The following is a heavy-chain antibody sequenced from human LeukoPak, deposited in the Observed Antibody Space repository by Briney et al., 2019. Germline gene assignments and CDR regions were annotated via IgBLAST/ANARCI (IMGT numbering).Heavy chain of an antibody. Sequence: GGSLRLSCAASGFTFSSYAMSWVRQAPGMGLEWVSTITGSGGTTFYADSVKGRFTISRDNSKNTLYLQMNSLRAEDTAVYYCAKTRNWGNFDYWGQGTLVTVSS. D-gene: IGHD7-27*01. J-gene: IGHJ4*02. CDR1: GFTFSSYA. CDR3: AKTRNWGNFDY. CDR2: ITGSGGTT. V-gene: IGHV3-23*01.